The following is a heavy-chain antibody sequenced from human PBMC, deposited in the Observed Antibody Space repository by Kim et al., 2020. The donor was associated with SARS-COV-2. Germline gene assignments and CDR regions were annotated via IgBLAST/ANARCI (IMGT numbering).Heavy chain of an antibody. CDR2: ITSKTDGGTT. D-gene: IGHD4-17*01. CDR1: GFTFNNDW. CDR3: TTGLRVGDSDAFDI. Sequence: GGSLRLSCAASGFTFNNDWMTWVRQAPGKGLEWVGRITSKTDGGTTYYAAPVKGRFTISRDDSKNTLSLQMNSLETEDTAIYYCTTGLRVGDSDAFDIWGQGTMVTVSS. V-gene: IGHV3-15*01. J-gene: IGHJ3*02.